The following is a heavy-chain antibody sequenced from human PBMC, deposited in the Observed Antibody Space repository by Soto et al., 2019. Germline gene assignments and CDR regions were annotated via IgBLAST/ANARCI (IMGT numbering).Heavy chain of an antibody. CDR2: ISGSGGDT. J-gene: IGHJ3*02. Sequence: GGSLRLSCAASEFSFSTYVMNWVRQAPGKGLEWVSAISGSGGDTFYADSVKGRFTISRDNSIGTLYLQMNRLRTEDTAIYHFARARGYDFFDGHDIWGRGAMVTVSS. V-gene: IGHV3-23*01. D-gene: IGHD1-1*01. CDR3: ARARGYDFFDGHDI. CDR1: EFSFSTYV.